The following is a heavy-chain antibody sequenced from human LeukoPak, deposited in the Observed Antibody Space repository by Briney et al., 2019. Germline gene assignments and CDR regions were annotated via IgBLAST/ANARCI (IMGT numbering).Heavy chain of an antibody. CDR2: IIHSGST. CDR3: ARGQLRFYY. D-gene: IGHD3-3*01. Sequence: PSETLSLTCGFYGGSFSGYYWTWIRQSPGMGLEWIGEIIHSGSTNYNPSLTSRVTISVDTSKNQFSLKLSSVTAADTAVYYCARGQLRFYYWGQGTLVTVSS. V-gene: IGHV4-34*01. J-gene: IGHJ4*02. CDR1: GGSFSGYY.